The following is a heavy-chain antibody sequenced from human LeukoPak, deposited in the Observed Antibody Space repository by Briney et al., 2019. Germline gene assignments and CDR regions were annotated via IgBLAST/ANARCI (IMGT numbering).Heavy chain of an antibody. V-gene: IGHV3-23*01. D-gene: IGHD3-22*01. CDR3: AKTMIVVSFFDY. Sequence: PGRSLRLSCAASGFTFSSYAMHWVRQAPGKGLEWVSAISGSGGSTYYADSVKGRFTISRDNSKNTLYLQMNSLRAEDTAVYYCAKTMIVVSFFDYWGQGTLGTVSS. CDR1: GFTFSSYA. J-gene: IGHJ4*02. CDR2: ISGSGGST.